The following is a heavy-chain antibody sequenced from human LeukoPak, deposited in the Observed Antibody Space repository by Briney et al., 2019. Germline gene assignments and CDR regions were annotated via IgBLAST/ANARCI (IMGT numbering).Heavy chain of an antibody. Sequence: SETLSLTCTVSGGSISSYYWSWIRQPPGKGLEWIGYIYYSGSTNYNPSLKSRVTISVDTSENQFSLKLSSVTAADTAVYHCARGGRVCSSTSCSDWFDPWGQGTLVTVSS. J-gene: IGHJ5*02. V-gene: IGHV4-59*01. CDR1: GGSISSYY. D-gene: IGHD2-2*01. CDR2: IYYSGST. CDR3: ARGGRVCSSTSCSDWFDP.